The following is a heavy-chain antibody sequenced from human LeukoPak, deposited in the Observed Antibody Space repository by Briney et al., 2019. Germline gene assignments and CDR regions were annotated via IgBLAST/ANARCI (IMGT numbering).Heavy chain of an antibody. D-gene: IGHD3-3*01. Sequence: GASVKASCKASGGTFSSYAISWVRQAPGQGLEWMGGIIPIFGTANYAQKFQGRVTITTDESTSTAYMELSRLRSDDTAVYYCARSTPNTIFGVVSNYMDVWGKGTTVTVSS. CDR1: GGTFSSYA. CDR2: IIPIFGTA. CDR3: ARSTPNTIFGVVSNYMDV. J-gene: IGHJ6*03. V-gene: IGHV1-69*05.